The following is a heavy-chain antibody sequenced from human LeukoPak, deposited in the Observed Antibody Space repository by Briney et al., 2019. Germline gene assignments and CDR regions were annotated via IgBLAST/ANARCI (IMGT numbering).Heavy chain of an antibody. J-gene: IGHJ5*02. Sequence: ASVKVSCKASGYTFTTCYMHWVRQAPGQGHEWMAIINPTGGTPDYAQKFHGRITVTRDTSTSTVYMELTSLTPEDTAVYYCARDALSYDYSWGSYRHVGIDPWGQGTLVTVSS. CDR2: INPTGGTP. D-gene: IGHD3-16*02. V-gene: IGHV1-46*01. CDR3: ARDALSYDYSWGSYRHVGIDP. CDR1: GYTFTTCY.